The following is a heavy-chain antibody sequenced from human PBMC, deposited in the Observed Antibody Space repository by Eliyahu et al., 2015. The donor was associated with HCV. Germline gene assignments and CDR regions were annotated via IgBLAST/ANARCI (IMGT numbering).Heavy chain of an antibody. J-gene: IGHJ3*01. CDR3: AHEFPSTDYLDAFAF. V-gene: IGHV2-5*01. D-gene: IGHD4/OR15-4a*01. Sequence: QITLKESGPTLVKPTQTLTLTCTFSGFSLNSIGVGVGWFRQPPGKALEWLALIYWNGGSRYSPSLRSRLFITKDTSKNQVVLTMSDMDPVDTATYYCAHEFPSTDYLDAFAFWGQGTMVTVSS. CDR1: GFSLNSIGVG. CDR2: IYWNGGS.